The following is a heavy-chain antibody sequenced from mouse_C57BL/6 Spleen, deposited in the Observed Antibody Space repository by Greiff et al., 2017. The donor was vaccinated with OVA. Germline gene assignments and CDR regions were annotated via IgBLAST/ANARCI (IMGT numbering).Heavy chain of an antibody. J-gene: IGHJ4*01. V-gene: IGHV1-53*01. CDR3: AKQLRLQGYYYAMDY. D-gene: IGHD3-2*02. CDR2: INPSNGGT. CDR1: GYTFTSYW. Sequence: QVQLQQPGTELVKPGASVKLSCKASGYTFTSYWMHWVKQRPGQGLEWLGNINPSNGGTNYNEKFKSKATLTVDKSSSTAYMQLSSLTTEDSAVYYCAKQLRLQGYYYAMDYWGQGTTVTVSS.